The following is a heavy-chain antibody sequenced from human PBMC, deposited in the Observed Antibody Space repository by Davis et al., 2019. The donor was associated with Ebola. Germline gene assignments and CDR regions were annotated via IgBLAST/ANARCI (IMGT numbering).Heavy chain of an antibody. CDR2: IKQDGSEK. D-gene: IGHD6-6*01. Sequence: GESLKISCAASGFTFSSYWMSWVRQAPGKGLEWVANIKQDGSEKYYVDSVKGRFTISRDNAKNSLYLQMNSLRAEDTAVYYCAKDSSSSGYYYYGMDVWGQGTTVTVSS. CDR3: AKDSSSSGYYYYGMDV. CDR1: GFTFSSYW. V-gene: IGHV3-7*01. J-gene: IGHJ6*02.